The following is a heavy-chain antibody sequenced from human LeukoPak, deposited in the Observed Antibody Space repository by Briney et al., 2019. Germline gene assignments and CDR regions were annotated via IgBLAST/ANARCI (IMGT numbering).Heavy chain of an antibody. CDR3: AREFPTVDC. CDR2: ISSSSTYI. V-gene: IGHV3-21*01. J-gene: IGHJ4*02. Sequence: PGGSLRLSCAASGFTFSSYEMNWVRQAPGKGLEWVSSISSSSTYIYYADSMKGRFTTSRDNANNSLYLEMSSLRAEDTAVYYCAREFPTVDCWGQGTLVTVSS. CDR1: GFTFSSYE.